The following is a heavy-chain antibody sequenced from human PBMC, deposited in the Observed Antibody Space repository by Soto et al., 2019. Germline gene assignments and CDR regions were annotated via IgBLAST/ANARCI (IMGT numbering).Heavy chain of an antibody. V-gene: IGHV3-15*01. D-gene: IGHD6-13*01. Sequence: GGSLRLSCAASGFTFSNAWMSWVRQAPGKGLEWVGRIKSKTDGGTTDYAAPVKGRFTISRDDSKNTLYLQMNSLKTEDTAMYYCTTEAAAGTALDYWGQGTLVTVSS. J-gene: IGHJ4*02. CDR3: TTEAAAGTALDY. CDR2: IKSKTDGGTT. CDR1: GFTFSNAW.